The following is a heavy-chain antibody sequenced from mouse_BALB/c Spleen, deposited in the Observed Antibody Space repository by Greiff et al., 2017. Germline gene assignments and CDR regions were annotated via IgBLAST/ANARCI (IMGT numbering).Heavy chain of an antibody. CDR1: GFTFSSFG. Sequence: DVMLVESGGGLVQPGGSRKLSCAASGFTFSSFGMHWVRQAPEKGLEWVAYISSGSSTIYYADTVKGRFTISRDNPKNTLFLQMTSLRSEDTAMYYCARSRRSFYFDYWGQGTTLTVSS. V-gene: IGHV5-17*02. CDR3: ARSRRSFYFDY. J-gene: IGHJ2*01. CDR2: ISSGSSTI. D-gene: IGHD1-1*01.